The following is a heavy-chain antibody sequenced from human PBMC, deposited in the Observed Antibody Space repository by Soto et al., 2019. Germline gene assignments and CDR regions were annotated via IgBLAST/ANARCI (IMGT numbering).Heavy chain of an antibody. J-gene: IGHJ6*02. V-gene: IGHV4-59*01. CDR1: GASMRSYS. CDR3: ARDLRCCGLDV. CDR2: IFYSGSG. D-gene: IGHD3-9*01. Sequence: PSETLSLTCNVSGASMRSYSWTWMRLSPGKGLEWIGDIFYSGSGNLNPSLRSRLSISIDTSKNKFPLMLKSVTAADTAVYYCARDLRCCGLDVWGQGTTVTVSS.